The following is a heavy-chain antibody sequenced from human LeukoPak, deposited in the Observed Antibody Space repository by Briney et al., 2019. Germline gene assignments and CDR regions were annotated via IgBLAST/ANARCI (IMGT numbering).Heavy chain of an antibody. CDR2: ISSSDNTI. Sequence: GGSLRLSCAASGFTFSDYYMSWLRQAPGTGLEWVSYISSSDNTIYYADSVKGRITISRDNAKNSLYLQMDSLRAENTAVYYCARVSSSSLFDYWGQGTLVTVSS. J-gene: IGHJ4*02. CDR3: ARVSSSSLFDY. D-gene: IGHD6-6*01. CDR1: GFTFSDYY. V-gene: IGHV3-11*04.